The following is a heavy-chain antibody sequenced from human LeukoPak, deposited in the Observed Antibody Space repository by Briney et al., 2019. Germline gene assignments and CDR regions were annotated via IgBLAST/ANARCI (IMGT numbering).Heavy chain of an antibody. CDR3: ARDLRSGYDFVDY. J-gene: IGHJ4*02. Sequence: GGSLTLSCAASGFTFSEYGMRWVRQAPGKGLEWVAGISYDGSNKFYTDSVKGRFTISRDNSKNTLYLQMNSLRTEDTAVYYCARDLRSGYDFVDYWGQGTLVIVSS. D-gene: IGHD5-12*01. CDR1: GFTFSEYG. V-gene: IGHV3-30*03. CDR2: ISYDGSNK.